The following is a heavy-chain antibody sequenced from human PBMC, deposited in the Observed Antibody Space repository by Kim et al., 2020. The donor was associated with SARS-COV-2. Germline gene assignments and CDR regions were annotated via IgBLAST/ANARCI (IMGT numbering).Heavy chain of an antibody. V-gene: IGHV1-69*13. Sequence: SVTVSCKASGGTFSSYTINWVRQAPGQGLEWMGGIIPIFGTSNYAQRFQGRVTITADESTSTAYMALSSLRSEDTAVYYCASGSRGYSAYDQSLDCWGQGTLVTVSS. CDR3: ASGSRGYSAYDQSLDC. CDR2: IIPIFGTS. CDR1: GGTFSSYT. D-gene: IGHD5-12*01. J-gene: IGHJ4*02.